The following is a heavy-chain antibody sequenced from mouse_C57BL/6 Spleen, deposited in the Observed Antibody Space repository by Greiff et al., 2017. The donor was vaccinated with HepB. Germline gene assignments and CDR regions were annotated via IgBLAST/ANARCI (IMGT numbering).Heavy chain of an antibody. J-gene: IGHJ2*01. CDR1: GYTFTDYN. CDR3: ARDYDYYFDY. Sequence: VHVKQSGPELVKPGASVKMSCKASGYTFTDYNMHWVKQSHGKSLEWIGYINPNNGGTSYNQKFKGKATLTVNKSSSTAYMELRSLTSEDSAVYYCARDYDYYFDYWGQGTTLTVSS. CDR2: INPNNGGT. D-gene: IGHD2-4*01. V-gene: IGHV1-22*01.